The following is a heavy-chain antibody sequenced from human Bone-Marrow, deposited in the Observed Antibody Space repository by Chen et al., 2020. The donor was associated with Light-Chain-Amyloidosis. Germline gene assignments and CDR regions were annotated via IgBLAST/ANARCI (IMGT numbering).Heavy chain of an antibody. CDR2: INPYTGGT. V-gene: IGHV1-2*04. CDR1: GYTFTDFY. Sequence: QVQMVQSGAAVKEPGASIKVSCKTSGYTFTDFYIHWVRQAPGQGLEWMAWINPYTGGTRYAQKFQGWITVTRETSTRTVYMELSRLRSGDTAVYYCAKDSEIRGLIYAMNVWGQGTTVNVSS. CDR3: AKDSEIRGLIYAMNV. D-gene: IGHD3-10*01. J-gene: IGHJ6*02.